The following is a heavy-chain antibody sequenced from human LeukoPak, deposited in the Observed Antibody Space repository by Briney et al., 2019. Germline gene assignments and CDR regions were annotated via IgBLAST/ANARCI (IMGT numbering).Heavy chain of an antibody. CDR2: IIPIFGTA. D-gene: IGHD6-19*01. CDR1: VGTFSGYA. V-gene: IGHV1-69*05. J-gene: IGHJ4*02. Sequence: GSSVKVSCKASVGTFSGYAISCVRHAPGQGLEWMGRIIPIFGTANHAQKFQSRVTITTDASTSTAYMELSSLRSEDTAVYYCAKTPSSGWYEGAFDYWGQGTLVTVSS. CDR3: AKTPSSGWYEGAFDY.